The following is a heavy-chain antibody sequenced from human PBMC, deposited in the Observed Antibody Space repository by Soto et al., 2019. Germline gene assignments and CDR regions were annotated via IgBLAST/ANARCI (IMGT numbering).Heavy chain of an antibody. CDR3: AHNIGGDYVYGFDF. D-gene: IGHD3-16*01. CDR2: VYGDGDK. Sequence: QIALKASGPTLVKPTQTLTLTCTFSGISLTTSGEGVGWVRQPPGKGLEWVALVYGDGDKRYLTSLKSRLTITKDTSKNQVVLTMTNMDPVDTGTYFCAHNIGGDYVYGFDFWGQGTKVTVSS. V-gene: IGHV2-5*02. CDR1: GISLTTSGEG. J-gene: IGHJ3*01.